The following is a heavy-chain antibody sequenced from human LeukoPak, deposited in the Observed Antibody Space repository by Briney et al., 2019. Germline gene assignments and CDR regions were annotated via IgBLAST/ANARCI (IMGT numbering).Heavy chain of an antibody. CDR1: GGSISSSNW. CDR2: IYHSGST. V-gene: IGHV4-4*02. D-gene: IGHD3-3*01. Sequence: KPSETLSLTCAVSGGSISSSNWWSWVRQPPGKGLEWIGEIYHSGSTNYNPSLKSRVTISVDTSKNQFSLKLSSVTAADTAVYYCARDPMYYDFWSGYYYYFDYWGQGTLVTVSS. CDR3: ARDPMYYDFWSGYYYYFDY. J-gene: IGHJ4*02.